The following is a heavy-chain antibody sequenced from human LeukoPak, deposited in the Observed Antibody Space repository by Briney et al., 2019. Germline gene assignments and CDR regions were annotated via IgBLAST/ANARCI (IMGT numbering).Heavy chain of an antibody. J-gene: IGHJ4*02. CDR2: TGTNSGTT. D-gene: IGHD3-10*01. V-gene: IGHV3-23*01. CDR1: GFTFTNYA. Sequence: PGGSLRLCCAASGFTFTNYAMTWVRQAPGKGLEWVSTTGTNSGTTYFADSVKGRFTISRDNSKNTLYLQMNSLRAEDTAVYYCARGSVSAADYWGQGTLVTVSS. CDR3: ARGSVSAADY.